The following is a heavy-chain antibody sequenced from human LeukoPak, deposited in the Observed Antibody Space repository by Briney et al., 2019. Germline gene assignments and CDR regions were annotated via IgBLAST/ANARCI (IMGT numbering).Heavy chain of an antibody. V-gene: IGHV3-7*03. CDR3: ASCPTPGIAAAGTFNY. J-gene: IGHJ4*02. CDR1: GFPFSSYW. CDR2: IKQDGNEK. D-gene: IGHD6-13*01. Sequence: PGGSLRLSCAASGFPFSSYWMNWVRQAPGKGLEWVANIKQDGNEKNYVDSVRGRFTISRDNAKNSLYLQMNSLRADDTAVYYCASCPTPGIAAAGTFNYWGQGTLVTVSS.